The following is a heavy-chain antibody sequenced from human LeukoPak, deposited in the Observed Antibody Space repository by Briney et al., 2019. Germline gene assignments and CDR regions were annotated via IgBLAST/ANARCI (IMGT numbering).Heavy chain of an antibody. D-gene: IGHD3-10*01. V-gene: IGHV4-34*01. J-gene: IGHJ4*02. CDR1: GGSFSGYY. Sequence: PSETLSLTCAVYGGSFSGYYWSWIRQPPGKGLEWIGEINHSGSTNYNPSLKSRVTISVDTSKNRFSLKLSSVTAADTAVYYCARGRSSKYYYGSGSPFDYWGQGTLVTVSS. CDR3: ARGRSSKYYYGSGSPFDY. CDR2: INHSGST.